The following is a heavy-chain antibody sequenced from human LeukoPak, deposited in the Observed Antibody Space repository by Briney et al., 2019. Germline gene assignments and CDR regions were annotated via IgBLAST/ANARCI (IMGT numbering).Heavy chain of an antibody. CDR2: INHSGST. D-gene: IGHD3-3*01. J-gene: IGHJ5*02. CDR1: GGSFSGYY. CDR3: ARDDIHLGGPIRFKNWFDP. Sequence: PSETLSLTCAVYGGSFSGYYWSWIRQPPGKGLEWIGEINHSGSTNYNPPLKSRVTISVDTSKNQFSLKLSSVTAADTAVYYCARDDIHLGGPIRFKNWFDPWGQGTLVTVSS. V-gene: IGHV4-34*01.